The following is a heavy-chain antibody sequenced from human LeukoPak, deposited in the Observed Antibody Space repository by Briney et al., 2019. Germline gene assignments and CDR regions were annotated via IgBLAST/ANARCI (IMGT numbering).Heavy chain of an antibody. J-gene: IGHJ4*02. V-gene: IGHV1-69*13. CDR3: ARDDTMVRGVHN. CDR1: GGTFSSYA. Sequence: ASVKVSCKASGGTFSSYAISWVRQAPGQGLERMGGIIPIFGTANYAQKFQGRVTITADESTSTAYMELSSLRSEDTAVYYCARDDTMVRGVHNWGQGTLVTVSS. D-gene: IGHD3-10*01. CDR2: IIPIFGTA.